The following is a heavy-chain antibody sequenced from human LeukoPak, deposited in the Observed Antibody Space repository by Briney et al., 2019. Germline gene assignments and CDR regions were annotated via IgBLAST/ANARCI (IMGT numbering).Heavy chain of an antibody. J-gene: IGHJ5*02. CDR3: AAKGPDPYCSSTSCYPSRKNWFDP. V-gene: IGHV1-2*02. D-gene: IGHD2-2*01. Sequence: GASVKVSCKASGYTFAGYYMHWVRQAPGQGFEWMGWINPNSGGTNYAQKFQGRVTMTRDTSISTAYMELSRLRSDDTAVYYCAAKGPDPYCSSTSCYPSRKNWFDPWGQGTLVTVSS. CDR2: INPNSGGT. CDR1: GYTFAGYY.